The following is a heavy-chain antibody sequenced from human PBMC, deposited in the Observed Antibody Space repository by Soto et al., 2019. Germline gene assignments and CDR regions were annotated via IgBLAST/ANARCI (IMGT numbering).Heavy chain of an antibody. CDR1: GFTFGDYA. CDR2: IRSKAYGGTT. V-gene: IGHV3-49*03. J-gene: IGHJ3*02. D-gene: IGHD2-15*01. Sequence: GGSLRLSCTASGFTFGDYAMSWFRQAPGKGLEWVGFIRSKAYGGTTEYAASVKGRFTISRDDSKSIAYLQMNSLKTEDTAVYYCTREGTYCSGGSCYVFLDAFDIWGQGTMVTVSS. CDR3: TREGTYCSGGSCYVFLDAFDI.